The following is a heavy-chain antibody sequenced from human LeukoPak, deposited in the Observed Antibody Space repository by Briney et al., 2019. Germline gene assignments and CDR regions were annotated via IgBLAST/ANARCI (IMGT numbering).Heavy chain of an antibody. J-gene: IGHJ6*02. CDR2: TNHSGST. CDR3: ARGQGYSSSWYVYYYYGMDV. CDR1: GGSFSGYY. D-gene: IGHD6-13*01. Sequence: PSETLSLTCAVYGGSFSGYYWSWIRQPPGKGLEWIGETNHSGSTNYNPSLKSRVTISVDTSKNQFSLKLSSVTAADTAVYYCARGQGYSSSWYVYYYYGMDVWGQGTTVTVSS. V-gene: IGHV4-34*01.